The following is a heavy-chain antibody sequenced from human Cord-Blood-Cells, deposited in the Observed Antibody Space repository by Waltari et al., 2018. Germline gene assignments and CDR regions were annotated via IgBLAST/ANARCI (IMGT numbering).Heavy chain of an antibody. CDR1: GYTFTGYY. CDR3: ARDPRSYSSSSWYFDL. CDR2: SNPNSGGK. V-gene: IGHV1-2*06. J-gene: IGHJ2*01. Sequence: QVQLVQSGAEVKKPGASVKVSCKASGYTFTGYYMHWVRQAPGQGLEWMGRSNPNSGGKNYAQKCQGRVTMTRDTSISTAYMELSRLRSDDTAVYYCARDPRSYSSSSWYFDLWGRGTLVTVSS. D-gene: IGHD6-6*01.